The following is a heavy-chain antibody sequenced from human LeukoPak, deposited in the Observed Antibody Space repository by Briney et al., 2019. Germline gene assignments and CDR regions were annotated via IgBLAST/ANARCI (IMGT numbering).Heavy chain of an antibody. CDR2: INHSGST. V-gene: IGHV4-34*01. CDR1: GGSFSGYY. D-gene: IGHD1-26*01. CDR3: SRESGAFCPSGY. Sequence: SETLSLTCAVYGGSFSGYYWSWIRQPPGKGLEWIGEINHSGSTNYNPSLKSRVTISVDTSKNQFSLKLSSVTGADTAIYYCSRESGAFCPSGYWGQGTLVIVPS. J-gene: IGHJ4*02.